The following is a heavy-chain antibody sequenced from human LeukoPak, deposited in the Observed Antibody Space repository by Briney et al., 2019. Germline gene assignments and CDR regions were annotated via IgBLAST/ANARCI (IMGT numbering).Heavy chain of an antibody. V-gene: IGHV1-69*13. Sequence: ASVKVSCKASGGTFSTFPISWVRQAPGQGLEWIGGIIPIFGPNYAQKFQGRATISADLATATAYMELSSLTSEDTSVYYCATGKDRSGYYCSLDYWGQGTLVAVSS. CDR3: ATGKDRSGYYCSLDY. J-gene: IGHJ4*02. D-gene: IGHD3-22*01. CDR1: GGTFSTFP. CDR2: IIPIFGP.